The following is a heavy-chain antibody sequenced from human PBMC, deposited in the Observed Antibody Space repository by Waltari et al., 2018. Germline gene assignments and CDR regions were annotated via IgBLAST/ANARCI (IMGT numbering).Heavy chain of an antibody. Sequence: EVQLLESGGGLVQPGGSLGLSWAASGCTFGHHARGWVRPAPGRGLEWVSVFYSGGTTYYADSVKGRFTISRDNSKNTLYLQMNSLRAEDTAVYYCAKDSSPFLEHRVYYYYYMDVWGKGTTVTVSS. V-gene: IGHV3-23*03. CDR2: FYSGGTT. CDR1: GCTFGHHA. CDR3: AKDSSPFLEHRVYYYYYMDV. J-gene: IGHJ6*03. D-gene: IGHD3-3*01.